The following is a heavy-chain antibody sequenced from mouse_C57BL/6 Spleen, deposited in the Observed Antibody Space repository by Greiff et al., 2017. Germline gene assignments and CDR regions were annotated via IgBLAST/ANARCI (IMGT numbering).Heavy chain of an antibody. CDR3: ARSTGSNYFDY. CDR1: GFTFSSYG. J-gene: IGHJ2*01. Sequence: VQLKQSGGDLVKPGGSLKLSCAASGFTFSSYGMSWVRQTPDKRLEWVATISSGGSYTYYPDSVKGRFTISRDNAKNTLYLQMSSLKSEDTAMYYCARSTGSNYFDYWGQGTTLTVSS. CDR2: ISSGGSYT. V-gene: IGHV5-6*01.